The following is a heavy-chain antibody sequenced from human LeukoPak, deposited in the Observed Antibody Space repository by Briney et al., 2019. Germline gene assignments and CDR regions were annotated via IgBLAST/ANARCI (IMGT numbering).Heavy chain of an antibody. D-gene: IGHD5-18*01. CDR3: ARDHGYSYSYYFDY. CDR2: IWYDGSNK. CDR1: GFTFSSYG. Sequence: PGGSLRLSCAASGFTFSSYGMHWVRQAPGKGLEWVAVIWYDGSNKYYADSVKGRFTISRDNSKNTLYLQMNSLRAEGTAVYYCARDHGYSYSYYFDYWGQGTLVTVSS. J-gene: IGHJ4*02. V-gene: IGHV3-33*01.